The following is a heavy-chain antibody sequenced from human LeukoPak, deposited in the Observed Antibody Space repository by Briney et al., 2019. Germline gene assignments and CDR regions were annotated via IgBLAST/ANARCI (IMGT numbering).Heavy chain of an antibody. D-gene: IGHD3-10*01. CDR1: GFTFSSYS. J-gene: IGHJ5*02. V-gene: IGHV3-21*04. CDR3: ARANLWIGEHWFDP. Sequence: GGSLRLSCAASGFTFSSYSMNWVRQAPGKGLEWVSSISSSSSYIYYADSVKGRFTISRDNAKNSLYLQMNSLRAEDTAVYYCARANLWIGEHWFDPWGQGTLVTVSP. CDR2: ISSSSSYI.